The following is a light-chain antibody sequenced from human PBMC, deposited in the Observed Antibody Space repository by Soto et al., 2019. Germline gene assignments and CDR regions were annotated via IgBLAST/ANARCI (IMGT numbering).Light chain of an antibody. CDR1: QSVSSY. CDR3: QQRSNWPPRVT. V-gene: IGKV3-11*01. CDR2: DAS. J-gene: IGKJ4*01. Sequence: EIVLTQSPATLSLSPGERATLSCRASQSVSSYLAWYQQKPGQAPRLLIYDASNRATGIPARFSGSGSGTDFSLTISSLEHADFAVYYCQQRSNWPPRVTFGGGTKVEIK.